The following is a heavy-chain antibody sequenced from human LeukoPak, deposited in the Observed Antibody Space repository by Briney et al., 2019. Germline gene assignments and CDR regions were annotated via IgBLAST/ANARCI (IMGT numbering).Heavy chain of an antibody. CDR3: AKHSQWLGHLDY. Sequence: GRSLRLSCAASGFTFSSYGMHWVRQAPGKGLEWVAVISYEGSNKYYADSVKGRFTISGDNSKNTLFLQMNSLRAEDTAVYHCAKHSQWLGHLDYWGQGTLVTVSS. J-gene: IGHJ4*02. CDR2: ISYEGSNK. CDR1: GFTFSSYG. D-gene: IGHD6-19*01. V-gene: IGHV3-30*18.